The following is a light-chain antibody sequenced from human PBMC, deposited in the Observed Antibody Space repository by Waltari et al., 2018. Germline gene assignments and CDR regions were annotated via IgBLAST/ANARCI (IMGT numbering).Light chain of an antibody. CDR1: SNHVGGYNS. CDR3: SSQSSNDVVL. V-gene: IGLV2-14*01. CDR2: DVS. Sequence: QSALTQPAYVSGSPGQSVTIFCAGTSNHVGGYNSVSWYQVHPGQPPRVIIYDVSDRPSGVSDRFSGSKSGNTASLTISGLQAEDEADYYCSSQSSNDVVLFGGGTKLTVL. J-gene: IGLJ2*01.